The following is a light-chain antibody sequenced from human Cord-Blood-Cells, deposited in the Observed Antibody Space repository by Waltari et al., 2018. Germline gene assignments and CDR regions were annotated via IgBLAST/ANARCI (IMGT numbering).Light chain of an antibody. J-gene: IGLJ3*02. Sequence: QSALTQPASVSGSPGQSLTISCTGTSRDAGSYNLFSWYQQHPGKAPKLMIYEGSKRPSGVSNRFSGSKSGNTASLTISGLQAEDEADYYCCSYAGSSTLVFGGGTKLTVL. CDR2: EGS. V-gene: IGLV2-23*01. CDR1: SRDAGSYNL. CDR3: CSYAGSSTLV.